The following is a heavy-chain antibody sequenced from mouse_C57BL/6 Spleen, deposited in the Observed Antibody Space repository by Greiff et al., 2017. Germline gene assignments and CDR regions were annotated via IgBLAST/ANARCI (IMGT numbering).Heavy chain of an antibody. CDR2: ISYDGSN. D-gene: IGHD2-5*01. J-gene: IGHJ3*01. CDR3: ARENYSNYVAY. CDR1: GYSITSGYY. Sequence: EVKLMESGPGLVKPSQSLSLTCSVTGYSITSGYYWNWIRQFPGNKLEWMGYISYDGSNNYNPSLKNRISITRDTSKNQFFLKLNSVTTEDTATYYCARENYSNYVAYWGQGTLVTVSA. V-gene: IGHV3-6*01.